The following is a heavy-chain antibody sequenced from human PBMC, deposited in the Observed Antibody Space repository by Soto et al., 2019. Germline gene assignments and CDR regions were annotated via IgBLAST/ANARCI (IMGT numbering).Heavy chain of an antibody. Sequence: PGGSLRLSCAASGFTFSSYEMNWVRQAPGKGLEWVSYISSDGTTIYYADSVKGRFTISRDNAKNSLSLQMNNLRAEDTAVYYCAKVEGIVGTTTSRYFQHWGQGTLVTVSS. D-gene: IGHD1-26*01. CDR2: ISSDGTTI. J-gene: IGHJ1*01. CDR1: GFTFSSYE. CDR3: AKVEGIVGTTTSRYFQH. V-gene: IGHV3-48*03.